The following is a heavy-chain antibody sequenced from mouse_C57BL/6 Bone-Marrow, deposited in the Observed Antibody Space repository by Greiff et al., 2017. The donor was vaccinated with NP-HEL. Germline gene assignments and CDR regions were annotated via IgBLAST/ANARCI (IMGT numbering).Heavy chain of an antibody. CDR3: ARLPTVVATGYFDV. D-gene: IGHD1-1*01. V-gene: IGHV14-3*01. CDR1: GFNIKNTY. CDR2: IDPANGNT. J-gene: IGHJ1*03. Sequence: QLKESVAELVRPGASVKLSCTASGFNIKNTYMHWVKQRPEQGLEWIGRIDPANGNTKYAPKFQGKATITADTSSNTAYLQLSSLTSEDTAIYYCARLPTVVATGYFDVWGTGTTVTVSS.